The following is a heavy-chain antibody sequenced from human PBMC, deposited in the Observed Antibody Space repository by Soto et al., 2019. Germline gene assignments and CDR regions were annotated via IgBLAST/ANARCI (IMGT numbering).Heavy chain of an antibody. CDR1: GGSFSGYY. J-gene: IGHJ6*02. CDR2: INHSGST. V-gene: IGHV4-34*01. Sequence: QVQLQQWGAGLLKPSETLSLTCAVYGGSFSGYYWSWIRQPPGKGPEWIGEINHSGSTNYNPSLKSRVTISVDPSKNQFSLKLSSVTAADTAVYYCARASAGGIAVPYGMDVWGQGTTVTVSS. CDR3: ARASAGGIAVPYGMDV. D-gene: IGHD6-19*01.